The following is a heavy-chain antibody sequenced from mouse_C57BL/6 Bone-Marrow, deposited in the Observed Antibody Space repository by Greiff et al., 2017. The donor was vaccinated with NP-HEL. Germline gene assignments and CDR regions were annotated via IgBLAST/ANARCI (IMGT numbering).Heavy chain of an antibody. CDR3: ARRELRDYFDY. CDR2: IDPSDSET. D-gene: IGHD2-12*01. CDR1: GYTFTSYW. Sequence: QVQLQQPGAELVRPGSSVKLSCKASGYTFTSYWMHWVKQRPIQGLEWIGNIDPSDSETHYTQKFKDKATLTVDKSSSTAYMQLSSLTSEDSAVYYCARRELRDYFDYWGQGTTLTVSS. J-gene: IGHJ2*01. V-gene: IGHV1-52*01.